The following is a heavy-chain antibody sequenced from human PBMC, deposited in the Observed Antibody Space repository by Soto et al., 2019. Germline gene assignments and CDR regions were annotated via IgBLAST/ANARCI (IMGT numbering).Heavy chain of an antibody. J-gene: IGHJ6*02. D-gene: IGHD3-22*01. CDR2: ISASGGSR. CDR3: ARRYYYDGSGPYGMDV. Sequence: VGSLRLSCAASGFTFNSYGMSWVRQAPGKGLEWVSAISASGGSRYYADSVKGRFTISRDNSKDTLFLQMNSLSAEDTAVYYCARRYYYDGSGPYGMDVWGQGTTVTVSS. V-gene: IGHV3-23*01. CDR1: GFTFNSYG.